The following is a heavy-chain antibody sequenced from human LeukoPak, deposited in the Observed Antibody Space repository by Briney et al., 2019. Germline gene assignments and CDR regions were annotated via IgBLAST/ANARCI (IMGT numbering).Heavy chain of an antibody. CDR2: ISSSSSI. CDR3: ARGIVVVPAALFTDYMDV. V-gene: IGHV3-21*01. J-gene: IGHJ6*03. Sequence: PGGSLRLSCAAPGFTFSTYSMNWVRQAPGKGLEWVSSISSSSSIYYADSVKGRFTISKDNAKNSLYLQMNSLRAEDTAVFYCARGIVVVPAALFTDYMDVWGKGTTVTVSS. CDR1: GFTFSTYS. D-gene: IGHD2-2*01.